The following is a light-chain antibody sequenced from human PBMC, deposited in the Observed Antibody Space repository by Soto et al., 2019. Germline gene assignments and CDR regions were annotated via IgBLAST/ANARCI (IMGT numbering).Light chain of an antibody. CDR2: DVA. Sequence: QSALTQPASVSDSPGQSITISCTGTSSDVGGSNFVSWYQQHPGKPPKLIIYDVANRPSGVSNRFSGSKSGSTASLIISRLQTDDEADHYCVSYTSSTTYVFGTGTKVNV. J-gene: IGLJ1*01. CDR3: VSYTSSTTYV. CDR1: SSDVGGSNF. V-gene: IGLV2-14*03.